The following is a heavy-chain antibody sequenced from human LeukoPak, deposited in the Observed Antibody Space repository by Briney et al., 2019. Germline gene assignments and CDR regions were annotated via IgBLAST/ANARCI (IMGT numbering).Heavy chain of an antibody. D-gene: IGHD3-3*01. J-gene: IGHJ6*03. CDR2: IYTSGST. Sequence: SETLSLTCTVSGGSISSGSYYWSWIRQPAGKGLEWIGRIYTSGSTNYNPSLKSRVTISVDTSKNQFPLKLSSVTAADTAVYYCARAVVHDFWSGYYSDYYYYMDVWGKGTTVTVSS. CDR3: ARAVVHDFWSGYYSDYYYYMDV. CDR1: GGSISSGSYY. V-gene: IGHV4-61*02.